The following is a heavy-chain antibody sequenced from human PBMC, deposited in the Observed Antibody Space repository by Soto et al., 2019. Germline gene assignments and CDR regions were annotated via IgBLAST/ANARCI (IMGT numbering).Heavy chain of an antibody. CDR1: GYSFTSYW. V-gene: IGHV5-51*01. CDR2: IYPGDSDT. CDR3: ARLHLYSSSFRWFDP. Sequence: PGESLKISCKGSGYSFTSYWIGWVRQKPGKGLEWMGIIYPGDSDTRYSPSFQGQVTISADKSISTAYLQWSSLKASDTAMYYCARLHLYSSSFRWFDPWGQGTLVTVSS. D-gene: IGHD6-6*01. J-gene: IGHJ5*02.